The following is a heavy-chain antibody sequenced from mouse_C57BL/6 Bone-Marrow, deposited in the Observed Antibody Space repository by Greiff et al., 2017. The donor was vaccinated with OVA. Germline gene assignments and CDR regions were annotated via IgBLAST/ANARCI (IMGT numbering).Heavy chain of an antibody. Sequence: EVHLVESGGGLVKPGGSLKLSCAASGFTFSDYGMHWVRQAPEKGLEWVAYISSGSSTIYYADTVKGRFTISRDNAKNTLFLQMTSLRSEDTAMYYCATHGRAFAYWGQGTLVTVSA. V-gene: IGHV5-17*01. CDR1: GFTFSDYG. J-gene: IGHJ3*01. CDR3: ATHGRAFAY. CDR2: ISSGSSTI. D-gene: IGHD1-1*01.